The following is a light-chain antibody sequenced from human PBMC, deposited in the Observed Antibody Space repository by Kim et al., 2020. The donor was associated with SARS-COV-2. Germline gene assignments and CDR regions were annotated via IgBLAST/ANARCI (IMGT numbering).Light chain of an antibody. Sequence: QSALTQPASVSGSPGQSITISCTGTSSDVGGYNFVSWYQQHPGKAPRLIIYDVTKRPSGVSNRFSGSKSGNTASLTISGLQTDDEADYFCSSFADSILFVFGTGTKVTVL. V-gene: IGLV2-14*03. CDR3: SSFADSILFV. J-gene: IGLJ1*01. CDR1: SSDVGGYNF. CDR2: DVT.